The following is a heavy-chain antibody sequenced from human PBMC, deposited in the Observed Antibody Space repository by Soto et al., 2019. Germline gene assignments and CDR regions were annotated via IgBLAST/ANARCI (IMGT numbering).Heavy chain of an antibody. CDR1: GFTFSSHA. V-gene: IGHV3-23*01. CDR3: AKVSSSWYAGFFDL. CDR2: LSDSGDSI. Sequence: EVQLLESGGGLVQPGRSLRLSCTASGFTFSSHAMTWVRQAPGKGLEWDSGLSDSGDSIYYADSVKGRFTIYRDNSMNTLYLQMHTLRVEDTAVYYCAKVSSSWYAGFFDLWGQGTLFTVSS. J-gene: IGHJ4*02. D-gene: IGHD6-13*01.